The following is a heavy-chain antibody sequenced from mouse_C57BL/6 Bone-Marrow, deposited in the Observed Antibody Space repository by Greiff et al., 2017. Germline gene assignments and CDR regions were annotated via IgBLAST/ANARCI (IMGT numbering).Heavy chain of an antibody. CDR1: GYTFTSYW. V-gene: IGHV1-59*01. D-gene: IGHD1-1*01. CDR2: IAPSDSYT. Sequence: VQLQQPGAELVRPGTSVKLSCKASGYTFTSYWMHWVKQRPGQGLEWIGVIAPSDSYTNYNQKFKGKATLTVDTSSSTAYMQLSSLTSEDSAVYYCATYYYGMAWFAYWGQGTLVTVSA. CDR3: ATYYYGMAWFAY. J-gene: IGHJ3*01.